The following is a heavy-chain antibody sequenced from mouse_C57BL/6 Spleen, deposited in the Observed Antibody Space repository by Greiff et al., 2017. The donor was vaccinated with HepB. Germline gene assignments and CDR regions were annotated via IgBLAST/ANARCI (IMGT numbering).Heavy chain of an antibody. Sequence: VQLKESGAELVRPGASVTLSCKASGYTFTDYEMHWVKQTPVHGLEWIGAIDPETGGTAYNQKFKGKAILTADKSSSTAYMELRSLTSEDSAVYYCTREGSKGDYWGQGTTLTVSS. V-gene: IGHV1-15*01. CDR3: TREGSKGDY. J-gene: IGHJ2*01. D-gene: IGHD2-5*01. CDR2: IDPETGGT. CDR1: GYTFTDYE.